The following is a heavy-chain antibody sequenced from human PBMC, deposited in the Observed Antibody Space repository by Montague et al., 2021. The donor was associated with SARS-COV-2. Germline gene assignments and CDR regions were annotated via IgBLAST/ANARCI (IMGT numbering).Heavy chain of an antibody. D-gene: IGHD2-8*01. CDR3: ARGQEVYAINGDLNY. CDR2: IYYDGST. CDR1: GDSIRSSSYY. J-gene: IGHJ4*02. Sequence: SETLSLTCTVAGDSIRSSSYYWGWLRQPPGRGLEWIGSIYYDGSTYYNPSFKSRVTISVDTSKTQFSLKLSSVTAADTAVYYCARGQEVYAINGDLNYWGQGTLVTVSS. V-gene: IGHV4-39*01.